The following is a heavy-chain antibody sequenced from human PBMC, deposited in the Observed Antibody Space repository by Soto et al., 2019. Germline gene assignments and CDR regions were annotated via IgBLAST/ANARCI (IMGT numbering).Heavy chain of an antibody. J-gene: IGHJ5*02. D-gene: IGHD2-2*01. CDR3: AIVPDR. CDR1: GCAISSGGYS. CDR2: IYHSGST. Sequence: SDTLSLTFAVSGCAISSGGYSWSWILQPPGKGLEWIGYIYHSGSTYYNPSLKSRVTISVDRSKNQFSLKLSSVTAADTAVYYCAIVPDRWGQGTLVTVSS. V-gene: IGHV4-30-2*01.